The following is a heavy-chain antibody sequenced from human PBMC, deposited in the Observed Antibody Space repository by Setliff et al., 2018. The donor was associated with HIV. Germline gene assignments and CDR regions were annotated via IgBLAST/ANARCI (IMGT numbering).Heavy chain of an antibody. CDR2: IYYSGST. CDR3: ARGPFVLRFLERLVYFDY. Sequence: SETLSLTCTVSGGSISSGDYYWSWIRQHPGKGLEWIGYIYYSGSTYYNPSLKSRVTISVDTSKTQFSLKLTSVIAADTAIYYCARGPFVLRFLERLVYFDYWGQGKLVTVSS. D-gene: IGHD3-3*01. J-gene: IGHJ4*02. CDR1: GGSISSGDYY. V-gene: IGHV4-31*03.